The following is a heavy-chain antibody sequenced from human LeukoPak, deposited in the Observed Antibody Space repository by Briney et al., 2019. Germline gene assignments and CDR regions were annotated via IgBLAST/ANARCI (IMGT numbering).Heavy chain of an antibody. J-gene: IGHJ5*02. CDR2: INHSGST. CDR1: GFTFSYFY. Sequence: PGGSLRLSCAASGFTFSYFYMSWIRQPPGKGLECIGEINHSGSTNYNPSLKSRVTISVDTSKNQFSLKLSSVTAADTAVYYCASRQGGRLRPEGNWFDPWGQGTLVTVSS. D-gene: IGHD4-17*01. CDR3: ASRQGGRLRPEGNWFDP. V-gene: IGHV4-34*01.